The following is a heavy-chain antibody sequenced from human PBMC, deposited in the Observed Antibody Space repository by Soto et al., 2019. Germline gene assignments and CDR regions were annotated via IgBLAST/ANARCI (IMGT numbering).Heavy chain of an antibody. CDR3: AKERVVRGVTYY. Sequence: QVPLVESGGGVVQPGRSLRLACAASGFTFSGYGMHWVRQAPGKGLEWVAVISYDGSNKYYAESVKGRFTISRDNSKNTLYREMNSLRAEDTAVYYCAKERVVRGVTYYWGQGTLVTVSS. J-gene: IGHJ4*02. V-gene: IGHV3-30*18. D-gene: IGHD3-10*01. CDR1: GFTFSGYG. CDR2: ISYDGSNK.